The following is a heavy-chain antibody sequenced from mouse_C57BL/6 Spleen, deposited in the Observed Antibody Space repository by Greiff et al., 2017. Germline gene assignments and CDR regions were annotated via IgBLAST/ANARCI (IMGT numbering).Heavy chain of an antibody. CDR2: ISDGGSSS. CDR1: GFTFSSYA. J-gene: IGHJ2*01. V-gene: IGHV5-4*03. CDR3: ARAAQATEYYFDY. D-gene: IGHD3-2*02. Sequence: EVKVVESGGGLVKPGGSLKLSCAASGFTFSSYAMSWVRQTPDKRLEWVATISDGGSSSSYPDNVKGRFTISRDNAKNNLYLQMSHLMSEDTAMYYCARAAQATEYYFDYWGQGTTLTVSS.